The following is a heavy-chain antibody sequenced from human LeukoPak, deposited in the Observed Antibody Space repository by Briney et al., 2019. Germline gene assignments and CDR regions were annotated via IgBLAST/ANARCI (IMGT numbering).Heavy chain of an antibody. J-gene: IGHJ1*01. CDR2: INPKNGVT. CDR3: ASRSGAEFSQH. Sequence: ASVKVSCKASGDTFIGYDIHWVRQAPGQGLEWMGRINPKNGVTHYAQNSQGRVTTTRDTSISTVYMELNRLRSDDTAVYYCASRSGAEFSQHWGQGTLVTVSS. V-gene: IGHV1-2*02. CDR1: GDTFIGYD.